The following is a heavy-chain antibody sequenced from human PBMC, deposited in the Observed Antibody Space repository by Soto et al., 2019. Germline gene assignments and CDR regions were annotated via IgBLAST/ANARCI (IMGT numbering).Heavy chain of an antibody. V-gene: IGHV1-3*01. Sequence: VQLVQSGAEVKKPGASLQVSCKASGYTFTRCAMHWVRQAPGQRLECMGWINAGNGDRKYSQKFQSRVIVTRDTFGTTAYMDLSSLTFEDAADYYCAIEDDATTVTSLDYWGQGPLDTVSS. J-gene: IGHJ4*02. CDR1: GYTFTRCA. D-gene: IGHD4-17*01. CDR3: AIEDDATTVTSLDY. CDR2: INAGNGDR.